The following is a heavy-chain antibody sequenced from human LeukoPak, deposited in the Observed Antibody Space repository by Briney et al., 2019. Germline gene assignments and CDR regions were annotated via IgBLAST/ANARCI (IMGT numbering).Heavy chain of an antibody. CDR1: GFTLSSYS. CDR3: ARVPYYYDSSGSDY. D-gene: IGHD3-22*01. J-gene: IGHJ4*02. CDR2: ISSSSSYI. V-gene: IGHV3-21*01. Sequence: PGGSLRLSCVVSGFTLSSYSMNWVRQPPGKGLEWVSSISSSSSYIYYADSVKGRFTISRDNAKNSLYLQMNSLRAEDTAVYYCARVPYYYDSSGSDYWGQGTLVTVSS.